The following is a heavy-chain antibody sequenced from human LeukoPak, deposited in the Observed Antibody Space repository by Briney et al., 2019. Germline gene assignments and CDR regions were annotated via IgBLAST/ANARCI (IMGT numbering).Heavy chain of an antibody. Sequence: SETLSLTCAVYGGSFSGYYWNWIRQPPGKGLEWIGKINHSGSTNYNPSLKSRVTISVDTSKNQFSLRLSSVTAANTAVYYCARGQEAAAGTDYWGQGPPVPVSS. J-gene: IGHJ4*02. CDR2: INHSGST. D-gene: IGHD6-13*01. CDR1: GGSFSGYY. V-gene: IGHV4-34*01. CDR3: ARGQEAAAGTDY.